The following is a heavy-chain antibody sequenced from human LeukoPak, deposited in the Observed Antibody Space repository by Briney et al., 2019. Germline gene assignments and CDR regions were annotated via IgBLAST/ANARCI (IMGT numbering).Heavy chain of an antibody. D-gene: IGHD5-24*01. J-gene: IGHJ4*02. Sequence: AGGSLRLSCAASQFTFRAYPMHWVRQAPGKGLEWVAFISYDGTRKSSADSVKGRFTISRDNSKSTLYLQMHGLTAEDTAVYYCARDRGYNYAPFDSWGQGTLVAVSS. CDR1: QFTFRAYP. CDR2: ISYDGTRK. V-gene: IGHV3-30*04. CDR3: ARDRGYNYAPFDS.